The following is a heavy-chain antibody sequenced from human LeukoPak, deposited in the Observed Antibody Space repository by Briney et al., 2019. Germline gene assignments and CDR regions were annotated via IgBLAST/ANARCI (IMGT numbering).Heavy chain of an antibody. Sequence: PGGPLRHSCAASGFTFSRYAMHWVRQAPGKGLEWVAVISYDGSNKYYADSVKGRFTISRDNSKNTLYLQMNSLRAEDTAVYYCRYYDSSGSQTDYWGQGTLVTVSS. CDR1: GFTFSRYA. CDR3: RYYDSSGSQTDY. CDR2: ISYDGSNK. V-gene: IGHV3-30-3*01. J-gene: IGHJ4*02. D-gene: IGHD3-22*01.